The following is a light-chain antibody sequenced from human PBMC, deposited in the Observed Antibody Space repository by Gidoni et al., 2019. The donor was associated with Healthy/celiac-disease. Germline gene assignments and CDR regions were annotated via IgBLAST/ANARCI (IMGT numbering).Light chain of an antibody. CDR3: QQYNNWPPWT. CDR1: QSVSSN. CDR2: GAS. V-gene: IGKV3-15*01. Sequence: ELVMTQSPATLSVSPGERATLSCRASQSVSSNLAWYQQKPGQAPRLLISGASTRATGIPARFSGSGSGTEFTLPISSLQSEDFAVYYCQQYNNWPPWTFXXXTKVEIK. J-gene: IGKJ1*01.